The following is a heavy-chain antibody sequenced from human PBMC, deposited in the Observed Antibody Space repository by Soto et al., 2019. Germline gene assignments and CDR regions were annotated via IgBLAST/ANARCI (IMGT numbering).Heavy chain of an antibody. Sequence: SVKVSCKASGGTFSSYAISWVRQAPGQGLEWMGGIIPIFGTANYAQKFQGRVTITADESTSTAYMELSSLRSEDTAVYYCARRYYDSSGYYYADYWGQGTLVTVSS. D-gene: IGHD3-22*01. J-gene: IGHJ4*02. CDR2: IIPIFGTA. V-gene: IGHV1-69*13. CDR3: ARRYYDSSGYYYADY. CDR1: GGTFSSYA.